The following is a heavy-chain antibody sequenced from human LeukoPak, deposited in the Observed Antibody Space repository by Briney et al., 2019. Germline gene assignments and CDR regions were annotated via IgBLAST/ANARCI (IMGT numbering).Heavy chain of an antibody. D-gene: IGHD1-1*01. CDR3: ARETGTEDVNWFDP. CDR1: GYTFTSYD. V-gene: IGHV1-8*01. J-gene: IGHJ5*02. Sequence: ASVTVSFKASGYTFTSYDINWVGQATGQGLEWMGWMNPNSGNTGYAQKFQGRVTMTRNTSISTAYMELSSLRSEDTAVYYCARETGTEDVNWFDPWGQGTLVTVSS. CDR2: MNPNSGNT.